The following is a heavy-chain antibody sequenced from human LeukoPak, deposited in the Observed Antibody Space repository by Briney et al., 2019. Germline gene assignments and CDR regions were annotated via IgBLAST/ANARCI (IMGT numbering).Heavy chain of an antibody. J-gene: IGHJ4*02. D-gene: IGHD3-22*01. Sequence: ASVKVSCKASGYTFTSYDINWVRQATGQGLEWMGWMNPNSGNTGYAQKFQGRVTMTRDTSTSTVYMELSSLRSEDTAVYYCARGSFWSPDYYDSSGYYYWGQGTLVTVSS. V-gene: IGHV1-8*01. CDR3: ARGSFWSPDYYDSSGYYY. CDR2: MNPNSGNT. CDR1: GYTFTSYD.